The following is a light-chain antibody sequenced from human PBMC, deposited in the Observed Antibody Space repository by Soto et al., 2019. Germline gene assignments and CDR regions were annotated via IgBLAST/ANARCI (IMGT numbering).Light chain of an antibody. Sequence: EIVLPQSQGTLSLSPGERATLSCRASQSVIANYLAWYQQKPGQAPRLLIYRASSRATGIPDRFSGTGSGTDFTLTISRVEPEEFAVYYCQQYGTAPITVGQGTRLEIK. CDR3: QQYGTAPIT. J-gene: IGKJ5*01. V-gene: IGKV3-20*01. CDR1: QSVIANY. CDR2: RAS.